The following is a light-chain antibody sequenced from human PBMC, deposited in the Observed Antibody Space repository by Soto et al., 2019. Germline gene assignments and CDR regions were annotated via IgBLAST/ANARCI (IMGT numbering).Light chain of an antibody. CDR2: GNN. CDR1: RSNIGAGND. V-gene: IGLV1-40*01. Sequence: QSALTQTPSVSGAPGQRVTISCTGSRSNIGAGNDVHWYQQFPGTAPKLLIYGNNNRPSGVPDRFSGSKSGTSASLAITGLQAEDEADYYCQSYDSSLSGSRVFGGGTKVTVL. CDR3: QSYDSSLSGSRV. J-gene: IGLJ3*02.